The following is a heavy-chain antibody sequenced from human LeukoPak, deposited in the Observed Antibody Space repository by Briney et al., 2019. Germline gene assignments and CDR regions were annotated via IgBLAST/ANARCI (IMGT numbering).Heavy chain of an antibody. CDR2: MYYSGST. J-gene: IGHJ3*02. V-gene: IGHV4-61*01. CDR1: GGSVSSGSYY. Sequence: SETLSLTCTVSGGSVSSGSYYWSWIRQPPGKGLEWIGYMYYSGSTNYNPSLKSRVTISVDTSNNQFSLKLSSVTAADAAVYYCARLLDYGGNSVAFDIWGQGTMVTVSS. D-gene: IGHD4-23*01. CDR3: ARLLDYGGNSVAFDI.